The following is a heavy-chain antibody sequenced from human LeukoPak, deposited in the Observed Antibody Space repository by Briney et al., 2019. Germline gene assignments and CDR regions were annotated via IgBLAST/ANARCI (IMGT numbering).Heavy chain of an antibody. CDR1: GYTFTSYY. CDR2: INPSGGST. J-gene: IGHJ5*02. D-gene: IGHD3-3*01. V-gene: IGHV1-46*01. CDR3: ARGSTIYDFWSGPTNWFDP. Sequence: GASVKVSRKASGYTFTSYYMHWVRQAPGQGLEWMGIINPSGGSTSYAQKFQGRVTMTRDTSTSTVYMELSSLRSEDTAVYYCARGSTIYDFWSGPTNWFDPWGQGTLVTVSS.